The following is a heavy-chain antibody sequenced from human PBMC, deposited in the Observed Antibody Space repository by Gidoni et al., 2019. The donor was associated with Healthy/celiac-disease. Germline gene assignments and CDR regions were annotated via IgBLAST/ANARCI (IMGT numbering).Heavy chain of an antibody. CDR1: GCSISSGGYY. Sequence: QVQLQESGPGLVKPSQTLSLTCTVSGCSISSGGYYWSWIRQHPGKGLEWIGYIYYSGSTYYNPSLKSRVTISVDTSKNQFSLKLSSVTAADTAVYYCARRACVTIFCLFDYWGQGTLVTVSS. CDR3: ARRACVTIFCLFDY. J-gene: IGHJ4*02. CDR2: IYYSGST. V-gene: IGHV4-31*03. D-gene: IGHD3-9*01.